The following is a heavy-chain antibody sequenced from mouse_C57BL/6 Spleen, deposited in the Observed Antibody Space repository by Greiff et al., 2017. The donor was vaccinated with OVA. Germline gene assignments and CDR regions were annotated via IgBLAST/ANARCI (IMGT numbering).Heavy chain of an antibody. J-gene: IGHJ1*03. Sequence: QVQLQQPGAELVRPGSSVKLSCKASGYTFTSYWMHWVKQRPIQGLEWIGNIDPSDSETHYNQKFKDKATLTVDKSSSTAYMQLSSLTSEDSAVYDCARWDCGSSYWYFDFWGTGTTVTVSS. V-gene: IGHV1-52*01. CDR3: ARWDCGSSYWYFDF. CDR1: GYTFTSYW. D-gene: IGHD1-1*01. CDR2: IDPSDSET.